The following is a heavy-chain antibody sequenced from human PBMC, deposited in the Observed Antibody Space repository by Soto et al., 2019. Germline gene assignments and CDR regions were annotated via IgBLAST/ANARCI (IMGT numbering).Heavy chain of an antibody. V-gene: IGHV3-64*01. CDR3: ARRARPDFYYMDV. D-gene: IGHD6-6*01. J-gene: IGHJ6*03. CDR1: GFTLSGYA. Sequence: GGSLRLSCAASGFTLSGYAMDWVRQAPGKGLEYVSGISSNGVGTYYANSVQGRFTISRDNSKNTVYLQMGSLRPEDMAVYYCARRARPDFYYMDVWGKGTTITVSS. CDR2: ISSNGVGT.